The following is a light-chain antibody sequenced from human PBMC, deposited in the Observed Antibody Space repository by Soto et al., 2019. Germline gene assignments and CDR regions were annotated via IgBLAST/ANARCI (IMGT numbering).Light chain of an antibody. V-gene: IGKV3-15*01. CDR1: QTVSSN. CDR3: QQHNNWPYT. Sequence: EVVMTQSPATLSVSPGERATLSCRASQTVSSNVAWYQQRPGQAPRLLIDGAFTRATGVPARFSGSRAGTEFTLTISSPQSEDFALYYCQQHNNWPYTFGQGTKLDIK. CDR2: GAF. J-gene: IGKJ2*01.